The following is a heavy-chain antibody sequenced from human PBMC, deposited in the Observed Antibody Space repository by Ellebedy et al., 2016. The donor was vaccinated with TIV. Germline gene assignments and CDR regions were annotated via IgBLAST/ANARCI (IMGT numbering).Heavy chain of an antibody. CDR3: AKGASGYRSTSRRYFDL. D-gene: IGHD2-2*01. CDR2: ISDGGRST. V-gene: IGHV3-23*01. J-gene: IGHJ2*01. Sequence: GGSLRLXCAASGFIFSSYAMSWVRQAPGKGLQWVSTISDGGRSTYNADSVQGRFTISRDSSKNTLYLQMNSLRADDTALYYCAKGASGYRSTSRRYFDLWGRGTLVTVSS. CDR1: GFIFSSYA.